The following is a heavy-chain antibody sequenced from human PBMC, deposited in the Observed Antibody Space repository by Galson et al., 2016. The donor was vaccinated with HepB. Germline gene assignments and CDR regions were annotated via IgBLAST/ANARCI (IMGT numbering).Heavy chain of an antibody. CDR2: ISTYNGKT. CDR1: GYTFTRYD. J-gene: IGHJ5*02. CDR3: ARDWTRSGNRGDYH. D-gene: IGHD3-10*01. V-gene: IGHV1-18*01. Sequence: SVKVSCKASGYTFTRYDINWVRQAPGQGLEWMGWISTYNGKTTYAQKAQGRVSLTIDTSTTTAFMEVMSLTSDDTAVYFCARDWTRSGNRGDYHWGQGTLVTVSS.